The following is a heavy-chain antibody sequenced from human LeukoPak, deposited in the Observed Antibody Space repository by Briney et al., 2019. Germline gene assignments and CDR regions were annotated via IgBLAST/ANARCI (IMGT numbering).Heavy chain of an antibody. CDR2: ISWHSDTI. Sequence: GGSLRLSCAASGFTFDDYAMHWVRQAPGKGLEWVSGISWHSDTIGYADSVKGRFTISRDNAKNSLYLQMNSLRAEDTALYYCAKGDYGDPYYFDYWGQGTLVTVSS. CDR3: AKGDYGDPYYFDY. CDR1: GFTFDDYA. J-gene: IGHJ4*02. D-gene: IGHD4-17*01. V-gene: IGHV3-9*01.